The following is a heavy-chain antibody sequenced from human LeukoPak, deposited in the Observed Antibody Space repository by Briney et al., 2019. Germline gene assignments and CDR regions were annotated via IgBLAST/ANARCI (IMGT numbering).Heavy chain of an antibody. CDR2: INPNSGGT. D-gene: IGHD3-22*01. CDR1: GYTFTVYY. CDR3: AERYYYDSSGRFDY. V-gene: IGHV1-2*02. J-gene: IGHJ4*02. Sequence: ASVKVSCKASGYTFTVYYMHCVRQSPGQGLECMIWINPNSGGTNYAQKFQGRVTMTRDTSISTTYMELSRLRSDDTDVYYCAERYYYDSSGRFDYWGQGILVTVSS.